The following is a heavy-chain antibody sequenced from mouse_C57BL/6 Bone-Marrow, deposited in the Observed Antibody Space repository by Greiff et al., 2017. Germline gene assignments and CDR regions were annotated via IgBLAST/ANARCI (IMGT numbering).Heavy chain of an antibody. CDR1: GFTFSDYY. Sequence: EVKLMESGGGLVQPGGSLKLSCAASGFTFSDYYMYWVRQTPEKRLEWVAYISNGGGSTYYPDTVKGRFTISRDNAKNTLYLQMSRLKSEDTAMYYCARLGYYGSSWDYYAMDYWGQGTSVTVSS. D-gene: IGHD1-1*01. V-gene: IGHV5-12*01. CDR3: ARLGYYGSSWDYYAMDY. CDR2: ISNGGGST. J-gene: IGHJ4*01.